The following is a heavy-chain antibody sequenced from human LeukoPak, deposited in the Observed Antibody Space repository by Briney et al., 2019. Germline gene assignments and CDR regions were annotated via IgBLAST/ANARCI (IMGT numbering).Heavy chain of an antibody. V-gene: IGHV1-2*02. CDR3: ARGVAGVYFYYYMDV. Sequence: GASVKVSCKASGYTFTGYYMHRVRQAPGQGLEWMGWINPNSGDTHYAQKFQGRVTMTRDTAISTAYMELSRLRSDDTAVYYCARGVAGVYFYYYMDVWGKGTTVTVSS. D-gene: IGHD1-14*01. CDR1: GYTFTGYY. CDR2: INPNSGDT. J-gene: IGHJ6*03.